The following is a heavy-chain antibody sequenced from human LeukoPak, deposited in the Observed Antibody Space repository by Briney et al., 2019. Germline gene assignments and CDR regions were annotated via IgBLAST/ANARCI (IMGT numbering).Heavy chain of an antibody. D-gene: IGHD3-3*01. V-gene: IGHV1-18*01. Sequence: ASVTVSCKASAYTFTSNCITWVRQAPGQGLEWMGWNRTYNGNTDYAQKLQRRVTMTTATSTSTAYMELRSVRSDDTAVYYCARGSGLYDRMDVWGKGTTVTVSS. CDR2: NRTYNGNT. CDR1: AYTFTSNC. CDR3: ARGSGLYDRMDV. J-gene: IGHJ6*03.